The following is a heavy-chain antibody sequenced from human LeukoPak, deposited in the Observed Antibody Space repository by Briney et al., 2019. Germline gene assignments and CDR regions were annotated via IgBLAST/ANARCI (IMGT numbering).Heavy chain of an antibody. Sequence: GGSLQLSCAASGFTFSGSAMHWVRQASGKGLEWVGRIRSKANTYATAYAASVKGRFTISRDDSKNTAYLHMNSLKTEDTAVYYCTRLFSGGSGYYFNGMDVWGQGTLVTVSS. CDR3: TRLFSGGSGYYFNGMDV. V-gene: IGHV3-73*01. D-gene: IGHD3-10*01. CDR2: IRSKANTYAT. J-gene: IGHJ6*02. CDR1: GFTFSGSA.